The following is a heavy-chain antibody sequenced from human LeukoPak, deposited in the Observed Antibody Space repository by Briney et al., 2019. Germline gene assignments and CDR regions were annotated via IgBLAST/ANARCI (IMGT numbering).Heavy chain of an antibody. D-gene: IGHD1-26*01. Sequence: GGSLRLSCAASGFTFSNYAMNWVRQAPGRGLEGVSAISGSGGSTYYADSVKGRFTISRDNSKNTLYLQMNSLRAEDTAVYYCAKDLAGSGSYSFDYWGQGTLVTVSS. CDR2: ISGSGGST. CDR1: GFTFSNYA. CDR3: AKDLAGSGSYSFDY. J-gene: IGHJ4*02. V-gene: IGHV3-23*01.